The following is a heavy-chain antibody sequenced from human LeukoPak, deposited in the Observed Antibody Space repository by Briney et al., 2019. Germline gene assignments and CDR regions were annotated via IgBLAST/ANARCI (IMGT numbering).Heavy chain of an antibody. J-gene: IGHJ4*02. CDR3: ARGGDFDWSLGLFEY. V-gene: IGHV4-39*07. Sequence: SETLSLTCTVSGGSISSTNYYWGWIRQPPGKGLEWIGSIYYSGSAYYNPSLKSRVTISLDKSKNQFSLKLSSVTAADTAVYYCARGGDFDWSLGLFEYWGQGTLVTVSS. CDR1: GGSISSTNYY. CDR2: IYYSGSA. D-gene: IGHD3-9*01.